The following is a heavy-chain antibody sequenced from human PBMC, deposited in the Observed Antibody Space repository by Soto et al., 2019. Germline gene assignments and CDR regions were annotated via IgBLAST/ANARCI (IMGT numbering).Heavy chain of an antibody. D-gene: IGHD3-3*01. CDR1: GLTFSSYG. V-gene: IGHV3-30*18. Sequence: QVQLVESGGGVVQPGRSLRLSCAASGLTFSSYGMHWVRQAPGKGLEWVAVISYDGSNKYYADSVKGRFTISRDNSKNTLDLQLNSLRAEDTAVYYCAKDWRGWLEQDYWFQGTLVSVSS. CDR2: ISYDGSNK. CDR3: AKDWRGWLEQDY. J-gene: IGHJ4*02.